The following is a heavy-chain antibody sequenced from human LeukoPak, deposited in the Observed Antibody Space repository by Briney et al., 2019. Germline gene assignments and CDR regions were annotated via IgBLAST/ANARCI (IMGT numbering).Heavy chain of an antibody. CDR3: ARDLANYYDSSGYGAHAFDI. CDR2: IIPIFGTA. Sequence: GASVKVSCKASGGTFSSYAISWVRQAPGQGLEWMGGIIPIFGTANNAQKFQGRVTITTDESTSTAYMELSSLRSEDTAVYYCARDLANYYDSSGYGAHAFDIWGQGTMVTVSS. J-gene: IGHJ3*02. D-gene: IGHD3-22*01. V-gene: IGHV1-69*05. CDR1: GGTFSSYA.